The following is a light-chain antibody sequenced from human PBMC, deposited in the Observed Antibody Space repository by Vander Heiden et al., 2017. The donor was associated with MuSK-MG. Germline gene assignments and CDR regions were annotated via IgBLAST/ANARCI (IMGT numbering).Light chain of an antibody. Sequence: DIQMTQSPSSLSASVGDRVTITCRASQSISSYLNWYQQKPGKAPKLLIYAASSLQSGVPSRFSGSGSGTDFTLTISSLQPEDFATYYCQQSDSTPRTFGQESKLX. CDR1: QSISSY. CDR3: QQSDSTPRT. CDR2: AAS. J-gene: IGKJ2*01. V-gene: IGKV1-39*01.